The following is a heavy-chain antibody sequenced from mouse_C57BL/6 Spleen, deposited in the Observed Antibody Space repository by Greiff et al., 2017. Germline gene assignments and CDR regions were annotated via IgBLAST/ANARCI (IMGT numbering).Heavy chain of an antibody. V-gene: IGHV1-80*01. CDR2: IYPGDGDT. CDR3: ARSAIPYAMDY. CDR1: GYAFSSYW. Sequence: VQLVESGAELVKPGASVKISCKASGYAFSSYWMNWVKQRPGKGLEWIGQIYPGDGDTNYNGKFKGKATLTADKSSSTAYMQLSSLTSEDSAVYFCARSAIPYAMDYWGQGTSVTVSS. J-gene: IGHJ4*01.